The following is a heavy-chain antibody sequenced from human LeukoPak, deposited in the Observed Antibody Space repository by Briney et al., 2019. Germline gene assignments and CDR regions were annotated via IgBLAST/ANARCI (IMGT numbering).Heavy chain of an antibody. Sequence: SQTLSLTCAISGDSVSSNSAAWNWIRLSPSRGLEWLGRTYYRSKWFNDYAVSVNSPITINAHTSKNQFSLQLNSVTPEDTAVYYCARSRNKYFDLWGRGTLVTVSS. J-gene: IGHJ2*01. V-gene: IGHV6-1*01. CDR1: GDSVSSNSAA. CDR2: TYYRSKWFN. CDR3: ARSRNKYFDL.